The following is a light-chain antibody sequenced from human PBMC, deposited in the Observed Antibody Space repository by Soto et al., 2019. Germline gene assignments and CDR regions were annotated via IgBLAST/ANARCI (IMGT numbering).Light chain of an antibody. CDR1: HIISDY. V-gene: IGKV1-6*01. CDR2: AAS. J-gene: IGKJ4*01. CDR3: LQDDDYPFT. Sequence: IQMTQSPPSLSASVGDRVIITCRASHIISDYLNWYQQKPGIAPKLLIYAASSLQSGVPSRFSGSGSGTDFTLTISSLQPEDFATYFCLQDDDYPFTFGGGTKV.